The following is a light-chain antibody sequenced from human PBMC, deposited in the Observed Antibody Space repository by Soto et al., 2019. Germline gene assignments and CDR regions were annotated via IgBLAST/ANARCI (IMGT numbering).Light chain of an antibody. CDR3: QQYGSSLIT. V-gene: IGKV3-20*01. J-gene: IGKJ5*01. CDR2: GAS. CDR1: QRVSARY. Sequence: IVLTQSPGTLSLSPGDRATLSCRASQRVSARYLAWYHQKPGQAPRLXIFGASDRATGIPDRVSGSGSGTEFTLTISRLEPEDFEVYYCQQYGSSLITFGQGTRLEIK.